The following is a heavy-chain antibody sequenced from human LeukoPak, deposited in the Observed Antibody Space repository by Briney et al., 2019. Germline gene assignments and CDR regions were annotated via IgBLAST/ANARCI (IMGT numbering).Heavy chain of an antibody. CDR3: AKEQWLVRYFDY. V-gene: IGHV3-30*18. Sequence: PGGSLRLSCAASGFTFSSYGMHWVRQAPGKGLEWVAVISYDGSNKYYADSVKGRFTISRDNSKNTLYLQMNSLRAEDTAVYYCAKEQWLVRYFDYWGQGTLVTVSS. J-gene: IGHJ4*02. CDR1: GFTFSSYG. CDR2: ISYDGSNK. D-gene: IGHD6-19*01.